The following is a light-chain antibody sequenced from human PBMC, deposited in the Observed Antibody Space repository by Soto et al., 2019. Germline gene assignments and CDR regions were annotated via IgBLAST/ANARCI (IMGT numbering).Light chain of an antibody. Sequence: SGLTQPASVXVSPGQTITISCSGSRSGIVYYNLVSWYKRRPGAAPKLILYERNNRPSGCSTRFSASKSGNTASLTMSGLQPEDEADYFCFSYAGKNFPFYVFGTGTKVTVL. J-gene: IGLJ1*01. CDR1: RSGIVYYNL. V-gene: IGLV2-23*01. CDR3: FSYAGKNFPFYV. CDR2: ERN.